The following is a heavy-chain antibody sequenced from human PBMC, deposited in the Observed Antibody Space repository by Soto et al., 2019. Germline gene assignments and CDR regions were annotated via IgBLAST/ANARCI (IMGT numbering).Heavy chain of an antibody. CDR3: VNQILANYNWNVKTIPPSIGSWVH. V-gene: IGHV3-64D*08. Sequence: GGSLRLSCSASGFTFSSYAMHWVRQAPGKGLEYVSAISSNGGSTYYADSVKGRFTISRDNSKNTLYLQMSSLRAEDTAVYYCVNQILANYNWNVKTIPPSIGSWVHWGQGTLVTVSS. D-gene: IGHD1-20*01. J-gene: IGHJ4*02. CDR2: ISSNGGST. CDR1: GFTFSSYA.